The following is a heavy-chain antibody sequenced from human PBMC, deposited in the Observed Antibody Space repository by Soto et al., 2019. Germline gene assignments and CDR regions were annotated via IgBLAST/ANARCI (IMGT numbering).Heavy chain of an antibody. Sequence: SETLSLTCAVYGGSFSGYYWSWIRQPPGKGLEWIGEINHSGSTNYNPSLKSRVTISVDTSKNQFSLKLSSVTAADTAVYYCARGRFRGLRFLEWLQNLFDPWGQGTPVTVSS. V-gene: IGHV4-34*01. CDR1: GGSFSGYY. CDR2: INHSGST. J-gene: IGHJ5*02. CDR3: ARGRFRGLRFLEWLQNLFDP. D-gene: IGHD3-3*01.